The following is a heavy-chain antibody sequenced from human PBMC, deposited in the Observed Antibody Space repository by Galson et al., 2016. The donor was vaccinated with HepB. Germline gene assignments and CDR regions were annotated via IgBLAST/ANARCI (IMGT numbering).Heavy chain of an antibody. CDR2: LSFSGST. V-gene: IGHV4-30-4*08. CDR3: ARDGYSYEFNQGRLDP. Sequence: TLSLTCAISGGSINSGASSWSWIRQPPGKGLEWIGFLSFSGSTYYNPSLGSRVTISGDTSKKQFSLKLTSVTAADTAVYYCARDGYSYEFNQGRLDPWGQGTLVIVSS. D-gene: IGHD5-18*01. CDR1: GGSINSGASS. J-gene: IGHJ5*02.